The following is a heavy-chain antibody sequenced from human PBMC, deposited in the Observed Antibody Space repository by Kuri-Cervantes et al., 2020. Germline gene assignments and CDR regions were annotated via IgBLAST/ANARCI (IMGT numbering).Heavy chain of an antibody. V-gene: IGHV4-4*02. CDR1: GGSFSSADW. CDR3: VRSFAFDAVGWFDP. CDR2: VVHRGRT. Sequence: GSLRLSCSVSGGSFSSADWWSWVRQPPGKRLEWIGEVVHRGRTNYSPSLKSRVTISVDKSKNQFSLKLNSLNVADTAVYYCVRSFAFDAVGWFDPWGQGTLVTVSS. D-gene: IGHD4-23*01. J-gene: IGHJ5*02.